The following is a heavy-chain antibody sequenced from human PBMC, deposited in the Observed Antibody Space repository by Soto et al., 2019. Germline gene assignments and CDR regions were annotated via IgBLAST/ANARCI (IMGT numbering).Heavy chain of an antibody. D-gene: IGHD4-4*01. CDR2: ISAYNGNT. CDR3: AREGVNNYSTWFGP. Sequence: ASVKVSCKASGYTFPSYGISWVRQAPGQGLEWMGWISAYNGNTNYAQKLQGRVTMTTDTSTSTAYMELRSLRSDDTAVYYCAREGVNNYSTWFGPWGQGTLVTVSS. J-gene: IGHJ5*02. CDR1: GYTFPSYG. V-gene: IGHV1-18*01.